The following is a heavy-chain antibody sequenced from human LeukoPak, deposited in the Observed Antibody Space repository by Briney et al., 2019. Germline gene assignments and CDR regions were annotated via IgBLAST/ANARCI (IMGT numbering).Heavy chain of an antibody. Sequence: ASVKVSCKVSGYTLTELSMHWVRQAPGKGLEWMGGFDPEDGETIYAQKSQGRVTMTEDTSTDTAYMELSSLRSEDTAVYYCATRVGATDYYYYMDVWGKGTTVTVSS. CDR2: FDPEDGET. V-gene: IGHV1-24*01. J-gene: IGHJ6*03. D-gene: IGHD1-26*01. CDR1: GYTLTELS. CDR3: ATRVGATDYYYYMDV.